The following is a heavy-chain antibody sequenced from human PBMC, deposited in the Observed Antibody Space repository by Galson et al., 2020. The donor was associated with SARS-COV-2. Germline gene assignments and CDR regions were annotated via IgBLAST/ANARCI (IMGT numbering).Heavy chain of an antibody. V-gene: IGHV3-13*01. CDR2: IGTAGDT. Sequence: GGSLGLSCAASGFTFSSYDMHWVRQATGKGLEWVSAIGTAGDTYYPGSVKGRFTISRENAKNSLYLQMNSLRAGDTAVYYCARARVVPAAIGYYYYYYMDVWGKGTTVTVSS. J-gene: IGHJ6*03. D-gene: IGHD2-2*01. CDR3: ARARVVPAAIGYYYYYYMDV. CDR1: GFTFSSYD.